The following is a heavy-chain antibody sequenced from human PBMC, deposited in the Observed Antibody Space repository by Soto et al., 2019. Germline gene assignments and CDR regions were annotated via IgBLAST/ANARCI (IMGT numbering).Heavy chain of an antibody. CDR3: ARRAGTTKRAYHYYYMDV. CDR1: GYSFTNYW. D-gene: IGHD1-1*01. Sequence: GEXLKISCKVSGYSFTNYWIGWVRQMPGKGLEWMGIIYPGDSDTRYSPSFQGQVTISADRSISTVYLQWSSLKASDTAMYYCARRAGTTKRAYHYYYMDVWGKGTTVTVSS. V-gene: IGHV5-51*01. CDR2: IYPGDSDT. J-gene: IGHJ6*03.